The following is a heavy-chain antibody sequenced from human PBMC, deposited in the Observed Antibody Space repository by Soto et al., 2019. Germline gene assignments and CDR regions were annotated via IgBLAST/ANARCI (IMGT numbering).Heavy chain of an antibody. CDR2: ISYDGSDK. D-gene: IGHD3-3*01. CDR3: ARVDWSTTTCYYYGFDV. V-gene: IGHV3-30-3*01. CDR1: GFDFSGYT. Sequence: QVHLEESGGGVVQPGGSLRLSCAGSGFDFSGYTIHWVRQAPGKGLEWVAVISYDGSDKYYADSVKGRFTISRDNAKKTLYLQMNSLRIEDTAVYYCARVDWSTTTCYYYGFDVWGQGTTVTVSS. J-gene: IGHJ6*02.